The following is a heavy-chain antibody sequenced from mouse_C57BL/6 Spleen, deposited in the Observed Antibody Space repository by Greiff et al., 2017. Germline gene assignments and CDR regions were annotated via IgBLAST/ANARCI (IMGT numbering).Heavy chain of an antibody. CDR3: ARGDYGSSQYWYFDV. CDR1: GYSITSGYY. CDR2: ISYDGSN. D-gene: IGHD1-1*01. V-gene: IGHV3-6*01. Sequence: VQLQQSGPGLVKPSQSLSLTCSVTGYSITSGYYWNWIRQFPGNKLEWMGYISYDGSNNYNPSLKNRISITRDTSKNQFFLKLNSVTTEDTATYYCARGDYGSSQYWYFDVWGTGTTVTVSS. J-gene: IGHJ1*03.